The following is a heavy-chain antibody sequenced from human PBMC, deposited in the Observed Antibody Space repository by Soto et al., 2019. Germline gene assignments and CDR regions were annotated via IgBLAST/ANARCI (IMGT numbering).Heavy chain of an antibody. CDR2: INEDGSEE. J-gene: IGHJ4*02. Sequence: EVKLVESGGGLVQPGGSLRLSCAASGFTFRNYCLGWVRQAPGKGLEWVANINEDGSEEYYVDSVRGRFIISRDNARNSLFLQMNSVRAEDTAIYYCARIEIGSYDYWGQGTLVTVSS. V-gene: IGHV3-7*01. CDR3: ARIEIGSYDY. CDR1: GFTFRNYC. D-gene: IGHD1-26*01.